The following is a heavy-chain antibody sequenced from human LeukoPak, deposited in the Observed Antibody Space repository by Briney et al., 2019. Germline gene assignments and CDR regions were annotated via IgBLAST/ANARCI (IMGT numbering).Heavy chain of an antibody. CDR3: ARRQCGGDCFNNWFDP. J-gene: IGHJ5*02. V-gene: IGHV1-46*01. Sequence: ASVKVSCKASGYTFTSYYMHWVRQAPGQGLEWMGIINPSGGSTSYAQKFQGRVTMTRDMSTSTVYMELSSLRSEDTAVYYCARRQCGGDCFNNWFDPWGQGTLVTVSS. D-gene: IGHD2-21*02. CDR2: INPSGGST. CDR1: GYTFTSYY.